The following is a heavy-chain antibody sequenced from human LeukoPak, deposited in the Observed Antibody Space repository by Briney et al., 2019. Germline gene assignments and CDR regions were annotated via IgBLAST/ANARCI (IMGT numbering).Heavy chain of an antibody. D-gene: IGHD1-26*01. CDR3: ARGGVGATTYVWFDP. CDR2: INPSGGST. J-gene: IGHJ5*02. CDR1: GYTFTGYY. Sequence: ASVKVSCKASGYTFTGYYIHWVRQAPAQGLECMGIINPSGGSTSYAQKFQGRVTMTRDMSTSTVYMELSSLRSEDTAVYYCARGGVGATTYVWFDPWGQGTLVTVSS. V-gene: IGHV1-46*01.